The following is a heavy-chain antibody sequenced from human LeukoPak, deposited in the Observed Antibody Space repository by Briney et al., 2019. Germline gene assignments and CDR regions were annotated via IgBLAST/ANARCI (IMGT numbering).Heavy chain of an antibody. CDR2: IYYSGST. CDR1: GGSISSYY. J-gene: IGHJ3*02. D-gene: IGHD4-17*01. Sequence: SETLSLTCTVSGGSISSYYWSWIRQPPGKGLEWIGYIYYSGSTNYNPSLKSRVTISVDTSKNQFSLKLSSVTAADTAVYYCARDLAGIYGDYEGLDALDIWGQGTMVTVSS. CDR3: ARDLAGIYGDYEGLDALDI. V-gene: IGHV4-59*01.